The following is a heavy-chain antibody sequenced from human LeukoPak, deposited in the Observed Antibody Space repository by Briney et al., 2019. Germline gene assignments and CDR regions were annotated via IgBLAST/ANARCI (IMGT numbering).Heavy chain of an antibody. CDR2: IYYSGST. CDR3: ARGGATMVRGVIVSWFDP. D-gene: IGHD3-10*01. CDR1: GGSISSSSYY. Sequence: PSETLSLTCTVSGGSISSSSYYWGWIRQPPGKGLEWIGSIYYSGSTYYNPSLKSRVTISVDTSKNQFSLKLNSVTAADTAVYYCARGGATMVRGVIVSWFDPWGQGTLVTVSS. V-gene: IGHV4-39*07. J-gene: IGHJ5*02.